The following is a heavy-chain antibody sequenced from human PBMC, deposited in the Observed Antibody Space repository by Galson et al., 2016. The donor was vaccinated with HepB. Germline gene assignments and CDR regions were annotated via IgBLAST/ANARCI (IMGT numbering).Heavy chain of an antibody. CDR3: AGEYSTSWYVDY. CDR2: SSAYSGNT. V-gene: IGHV1-18*04. J-gene: IGHJ4*02. Sequence: SVKVSCKASGYNLTSYGISWVRQAPGQGLEWMGWSSAYSGNTNYAQKLQGRVTMTTDTSTSTAYMELRSLRSDDTAVYYCAGEYSTSWYVDYWGQGTLVTVSS. CDR1: GYNLTSYG. D-gene: IGHD6-13*01.